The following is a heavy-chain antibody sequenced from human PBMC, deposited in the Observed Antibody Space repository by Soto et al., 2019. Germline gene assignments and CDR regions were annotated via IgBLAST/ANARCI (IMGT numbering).Heavy chain of an antibody. Sequence: ASVKVSCKVSGYTLTELSMHWVRQAPGKGLEWMGGFDPEDGETIYAQKFQGRVTMTEDTSTDTAYMELSSPRSEDTAVYYCATGRLGELSYDYWGQGTLVTVSS. CDR2: FDPEDGET. J-gene: IGHJ4*02. CDR1: GYTLTELS. V-gene: IGHV1-24*01. D-gene: IGHD3-16*02. CDR3: ATGRLGELSYDY.